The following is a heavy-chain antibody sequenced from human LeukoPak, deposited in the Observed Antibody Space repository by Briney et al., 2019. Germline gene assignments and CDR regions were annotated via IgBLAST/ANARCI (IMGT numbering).Heavy chain of an antibody. D-gene: IGHD1-1*01. Sequence: SETLSLTCTVSGGSISSSSYYWGWIRQPPGKGLEWIGSIYYSGSTYYNPSLRSRVTISVDTSKNQFSLKLSSVTAADTAVYYCARPKLEPPRGNWFDPWGQGTLVTVSS. J-gene: IGHJ5*02. CDR1: GGSISSSSYY. CDR3: ARPKLEPPRGNWFDP. CDR2: IYYSGST. V-gene: IGHV4-39*01.